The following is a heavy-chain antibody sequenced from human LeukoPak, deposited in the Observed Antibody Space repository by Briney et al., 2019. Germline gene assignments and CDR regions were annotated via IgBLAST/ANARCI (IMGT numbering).Heavy chain of an antibody. CDR1: GYSFTSYW. Sequence: GESLKISCKGSGYSFTSYWIGWVRQMPGKGLEWMGIIYPGDSDTTYSPSFQGQVTISADKSISTASLQWSSLTASDTAMYYCARQEWELSYGMDVWGQGTTVTVSS. CDR3: ARQEWELSYGMDV. J-gene: IGHJ6*02. D-gene: IGHD1-26*01. V-gene: IGHV5-51*01. CDR2: IYPGDSDT.